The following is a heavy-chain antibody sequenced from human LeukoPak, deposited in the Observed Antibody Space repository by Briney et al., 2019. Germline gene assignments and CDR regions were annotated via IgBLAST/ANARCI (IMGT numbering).Heavy chain of an antibody. D-gene: IGHD6-13*01. Sequence: KASETLSLTCTVSGGSITNNYWAWIRQPPGKGLEWIGYTHDSGNSNYNPSLRSRVTISIDTSKNQFSLKLTSVTAADTAVYYCARDRSAAPADYWGQGTLVTVSS. CDR3: ARDRSAAPADY. CDR1: GGSITNNY. J-gene: IGHJ4*02. CDR2: THDSGNS. V-gene: IGHV4-59*13.